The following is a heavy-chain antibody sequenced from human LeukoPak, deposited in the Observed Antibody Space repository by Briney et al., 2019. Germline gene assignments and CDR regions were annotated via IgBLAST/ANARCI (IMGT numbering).Heavy chain of an antibody. Sequence: GDTVYLSCKASGKTSSSDNMNSAGDAVAQRNKWMGWMNPNSGNTGYAQKFQGRVTMTRNTSISTAYMELSSLRSEDTAVYYCARNLDSQQLVAYYYYMDVWGKGTTVTVSS. D-gene: IGHD6-13*01. V-gene: IGHV1-8*01. J-gene: IGHJ6*03. CDR3: ARNLDSQQLVAYYYYMDV. CDR1: GKTSSSDN. CDR2: MNPNSGNT.